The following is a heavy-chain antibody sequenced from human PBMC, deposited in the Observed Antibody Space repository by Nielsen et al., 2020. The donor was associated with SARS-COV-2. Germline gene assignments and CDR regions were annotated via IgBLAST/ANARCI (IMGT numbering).Heavy chain of an antibody. CDR3: AKPPQYDAFDI. Sequence: SLKISCAASGFTFEDYAMHWVRQAPGKGLEWVSGISWNSGSIGYADSVKGRFTISRDNAKNSLYLQMNSLRAEDTALYYCAKPPQYDAFDIWGQGTMVTVSS. J-gene: IGHJ3*02. V-gene: IGHV3-9*01. CDR2: ISWNSGSI. CDR1: GFTFEDYA.